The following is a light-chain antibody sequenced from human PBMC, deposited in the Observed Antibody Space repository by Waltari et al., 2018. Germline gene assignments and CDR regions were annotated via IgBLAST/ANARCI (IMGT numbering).Light chain of an antibody. V-gene: IGLV1-44*01. CDR3: AAWDDSLIWV. Sequence: QSVLTQPPSASGTPGQRVTISCSGSTSNIGSNTVNWYRQLPGTAPKLLIYTNNQRPSGRPDRVSGSKSGTSASLAISGLQSEDEADYYCAAWDDSLIWVFGGGTKLTVL. J-gene: IGLJ3*02. CDR1: TSNIGSNT. CDR2: TNN.